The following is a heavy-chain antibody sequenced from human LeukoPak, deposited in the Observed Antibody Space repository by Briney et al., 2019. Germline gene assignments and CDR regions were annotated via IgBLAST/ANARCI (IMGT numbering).Heavy chain of an antibody. V-gene: IGHV1-69*13. D-gene: IGHD2-2*02. J-gene: IGHJ4*02. CDR2: IIPIFGTA. CDR3: ARYCSSTSCYTYFDY. CDR1: GGTFSSYA. Sequence: SVEVSCKASGGTFSSYAISWVRQAPGQGLEWMGGIIPIFGTANYAQKFQGRVTITADESTSTAYMELSSLRSEDTAVYYCARYCSSTSCYTYFDYWGQGTLVTVSS.